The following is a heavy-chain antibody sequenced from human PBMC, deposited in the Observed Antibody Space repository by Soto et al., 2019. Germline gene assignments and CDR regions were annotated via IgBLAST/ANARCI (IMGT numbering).Heavy chain of an antibody. CDR2: IWYDGSNK. CDR3: ARDLAYGDYVTDF. Sequence: QVQLVESGGGVVQPGRSLRLSCAASGFTFSTYAMHWVRQAPGKGLEWVALIWYDGSNKYYADSVKGRFTISRDNSKNTLYLQMNSLRAEDTAVYYCARDLAYGDYVTDFWGQGTLVTVSS. J-gene: IGHJ4*02. V-gene: IGHV3-33*01. CDR1: GFTFSTYA. D-gene: IGHD4-17*01.